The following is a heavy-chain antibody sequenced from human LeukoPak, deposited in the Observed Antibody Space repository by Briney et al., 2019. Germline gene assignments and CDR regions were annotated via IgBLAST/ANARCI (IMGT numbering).Heavy chain of an antibody. Sequence: PGGSLRLSCAASGFTFSSYAMSWIRQPPGKGLEWIGEINHSGSTNYNPSLKSRVTISVDTSKNQFSLKLSSVTAADTAVYYCARARYYSNYVSIRFDPWGQGTLVTVSS. CDR1: GFTFSSYA. D-gene: IGHD4-11*01. J-gene: IGHJ5*02. V-gene: IGHV4-34*01. CDR2: INHSGST. CDR3: ARARYYSNYVSIRFDP.